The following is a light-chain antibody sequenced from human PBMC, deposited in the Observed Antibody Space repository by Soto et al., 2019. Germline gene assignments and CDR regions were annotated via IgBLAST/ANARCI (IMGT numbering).Light chain of an antibody. CDR2: AAS. CDR1: QGISSY. Sequence: AIRMTQSPSSFSASTGDRVTITCRASQGISSYLAWYQQKPGKAPKLLIYAASTLQSGVPSRFSGSGSGTDFTLTISCLQPEDFATYYCQHYYSYPLTFGGGTKVEIK. J-gene: IGKJ4*01. V-gene: IGKV1-8*01. CDR3: QHYYSYPLT.